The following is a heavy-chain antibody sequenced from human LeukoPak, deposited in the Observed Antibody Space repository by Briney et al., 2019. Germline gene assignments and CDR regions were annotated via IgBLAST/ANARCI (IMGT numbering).Heavy chain of an antibody. Sequence: ASVKVSCKASGYTFTGYYMHWVRQAPGQGLEWMGWINPNSGGTNYAQKFQGWVTMTRDTSISTAYMELSRLRSDDTAVYYCAREVTPISSSSGSYRKVLPFDYWGQGTLVTVSS. V-gene: IGHV1-2*04. CDR1: GYTFTGYY. CDR2: INPNSGGT. CDR3: AREVTPISSSSGSYRKVLPFDY. J-gene: IGHJ4*02. D-gene: IGHD1-26*01.